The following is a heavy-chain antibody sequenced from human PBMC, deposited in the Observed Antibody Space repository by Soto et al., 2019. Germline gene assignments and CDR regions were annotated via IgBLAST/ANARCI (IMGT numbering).Heavy chain of an antibody. V-gene: IGHV3-73*01. CDR2: IRSKANSYAT. CDR1: GFTFSGSA. Sequence: PGGSLRLSCAASGFTFSGSAMHWVRQASGKGLEWVGRIRSKANSYATAYAASVKGRFTISRDDSKNTAYLQMNSLKTEDTAVYYCTRAEYCNNGVCYRGLDYWGQGTLVTVSS. J-gene: IGHJ4*02. D-gene: IGHD2-8*01. CDR3: TRAEYCNNGVCYRGLDY.